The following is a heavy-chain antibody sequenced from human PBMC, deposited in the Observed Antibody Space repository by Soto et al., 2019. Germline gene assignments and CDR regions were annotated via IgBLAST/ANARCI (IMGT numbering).Heavy chain of an antibody. V-gene: IGHV1-69*06. CDR2: IMAFIGST. Sequence: QVQLVQSGAEVKKPGSSMKVSCKTSGGTLGTYDINWVRQAPGQWLEWMGGIMAFIGSTKYAQKFQGRFTITADTSIDTVYMELNSLTSEDTAVYYCARGGFSSSWRFDHWGQGTLVTVSS. CDR3: ARGGFSSSWRFDH. D-gene: IGHD6-6*01. CDR1: GGTLGTYD. J-gene: IGHJ4*02.